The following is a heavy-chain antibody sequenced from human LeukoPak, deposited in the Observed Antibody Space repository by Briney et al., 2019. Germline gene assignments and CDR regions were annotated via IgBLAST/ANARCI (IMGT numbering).Heavy chain of an antibody. D-gene: IGHD4-23*01. Sequence: GGSLRLSCAASGFTFSTYWMHWVRQAPGEGLVWVSRIKSDGSDTSYADSVKGRFSISGDNAKNTLYLQMNSLRVEDTAVYYCARGRPHGNDYWGQGTLVTVSS. CDR3: ARGRPHGNDY. CDR2: IKSDGSDT. V-gene: IGHV3-74*01. J-gene: IGHJ4*02. CDR1: GFTFSTYW.